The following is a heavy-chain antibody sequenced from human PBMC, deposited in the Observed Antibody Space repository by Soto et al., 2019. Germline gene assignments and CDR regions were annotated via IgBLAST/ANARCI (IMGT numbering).Heavy chain of an antibody. CDR2: IKSKNSGGTT. V-gene: IGHV3-15*01. D-gene: IGHD2-15*01. CDR3: TAERYCSVGSCRYY. CDR1: GFTFTNTW. Sequence: LRLSCTDSGFTFTNTWMSWVRQAPGKGLEWVGRIKSKNSGGTTDYAAPVKGRFTVSRDDSKNTVYLQMNSLKAEDTAVYYCTAERYCSVGSCRYYWGQGILVTVSS. J-gene: IGHJ4*02.